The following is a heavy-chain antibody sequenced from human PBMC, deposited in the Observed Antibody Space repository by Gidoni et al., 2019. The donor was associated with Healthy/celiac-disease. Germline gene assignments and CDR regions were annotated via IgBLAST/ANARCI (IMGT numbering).Heavy chain of an antibody. CDR2: IYPSGST. Sequence: QLQLQESGSGLVKPSQPLSLTCAVSGGSISSGGYSWSWIRQPTGKGLEWIGYIYPSGSTYYNPSLKSRVTISVDRSKNQFSLKLSSVTAADTAVYYCARDASGSYFDYWGQGTLVTVSS. CDR3: ARDASGSYFDY. V-gene: IGHV4-30-2*01. CDR1: GGSISSGGYS. D-gene: IGHD1-26*01. J-gene: IGHJ4*02.